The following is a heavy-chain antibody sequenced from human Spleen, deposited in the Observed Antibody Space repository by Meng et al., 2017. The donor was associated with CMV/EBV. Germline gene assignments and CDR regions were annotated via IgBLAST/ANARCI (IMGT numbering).Heavy chain of an antibody. V-gene: IGHV4-34*01. CDR1: GGSFSGYY. D-gene: IGHD2-2*01. Sequence: SETLSLTCAVYGGSFSGYYWSWIRQPPGKGLEWIGEINHSGSTNYNPSLKSRVTISVDTSKNQFSLKLSSVTAADTAVYYCARDRVPAAILGNWFDPWGQGTLVTVS. CDR2: INHSGST. CDR3: ARDRVPAAILGNWFDP. J-gene: IGHJ5*02.